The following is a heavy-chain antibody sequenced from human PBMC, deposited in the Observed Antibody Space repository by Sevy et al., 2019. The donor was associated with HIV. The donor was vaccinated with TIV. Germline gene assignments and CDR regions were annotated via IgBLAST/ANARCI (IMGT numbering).Heavy chain of an antibody. V-gene: IGHV3-30*18. D-gene: IGHD2-21*02. CDR2: ISYDGNNK. CDR1: GFTFGDYG. Sequence: GGSLRLSCAASGFTFGDYGMHWVRQAPGKGLEWGAVISYDGNNKYYADSVKGRFTISRDNSKNTLFLQMNNLRPEDTAVYYCAKVTRPHFYYYGMDVWGQGTAVTVSS. J-gene: IGHJ6*02. CDR3: AKVTRPHFYYYGMDV.